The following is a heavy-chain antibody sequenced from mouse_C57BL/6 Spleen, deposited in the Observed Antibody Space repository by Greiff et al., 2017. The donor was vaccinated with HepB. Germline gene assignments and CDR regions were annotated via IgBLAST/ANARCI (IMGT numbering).Heavy chain of an antibody. D-gene: IGHD2-4*01. CDR1: GYTFTSYW. Sequence: VQLQQSGAELVMPGASVKLSCKASGYTFTSYWMHWVKQRPGQGLEWIGEIDPSDSYTNYNQKFKGKSTLTVDKSSSTAYMQLSSLTSEDSAVYYCARYDYEGFAYWGQGTLVTVSA. J-gene: IGHJ3*01. CDR2: IDPSDSYT. V-gene: IGHV1-69*01. CDR3: ARYDYEGFAY.